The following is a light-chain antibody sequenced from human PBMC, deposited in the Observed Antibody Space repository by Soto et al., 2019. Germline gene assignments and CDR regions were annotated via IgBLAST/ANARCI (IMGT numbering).Light chain of an antibody. Sequence: EIVLTQSPATLSLSPGERATLSCRASQSVGSSLAWYQQRPGQAPRLLIYYAYIRATGIPARFSGSGSGTDFTLTITSLEPEDFAVYYCQQSYNWPPVTXGQGTRLDIK. V-gene: IGKV3-11*01. CDR3: QQSYNWPPVT. J-gene: IGKJ5*01. CDR1: QSVGSS. CDR2: YAY.